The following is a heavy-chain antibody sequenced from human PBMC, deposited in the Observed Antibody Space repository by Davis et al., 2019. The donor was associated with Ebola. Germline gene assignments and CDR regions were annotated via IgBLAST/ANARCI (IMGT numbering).Heavy chain of an antibody. Sequence: PGGSLRLSCAASGFTFSSYSMNWVRQAPGKGLEWVSYISSSSSTIYYADSVRGRFTISRDNAKNSLYLQMNSLRDEDTAVYYCARDPDTSAPPYAFDIWGHGTMVTVSS. D-gene: IGHD3-22*01. J-gene: IGHJ3*02. CDR1: GFTFSSYS. V-gene: IGHV3-48*02. CDR3: ARDPDTSAPPYAFDI. CDR2: ISSSSSTI.